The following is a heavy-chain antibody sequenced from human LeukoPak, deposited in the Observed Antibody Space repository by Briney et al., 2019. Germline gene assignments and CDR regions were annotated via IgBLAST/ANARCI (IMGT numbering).Heavy chain of an antibody. CDR2: VFYSGNT. J-gene: IGHJ5*02. CDR1: GGSMSPYY. CDR3: AKGTRFDP. Sequence: SETLSLTCTVSGGSMSPYYWNWIRQAPGKGLEWIGYVFYSGNTYYNPPFRGRVTISIDTSKSQFSLNLSSVTAADTAVYFCAKGTRFDPWGQGTLVTVSS. V-gene: IGHV4-59*01. D-gene: IGHD1-7*01.